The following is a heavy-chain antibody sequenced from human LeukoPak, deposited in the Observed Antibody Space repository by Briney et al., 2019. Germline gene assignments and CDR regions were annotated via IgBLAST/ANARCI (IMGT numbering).Heavy chain of an antibody. D-gene: IGHD3-10*01. CDR1: GDSVSSNSAA. J-gene: IGHJ6*02. V-gene: IGHV6-1*01. CDR3: AREATAYDSGTSWYYGMDV. CDR2: TYYRSKWYN. Sequence: SQTLSLTCAISGDSVSSNSAAWNWIRQSPSRGLEWLGRTYYRSKWYNDYAASVKSRITINPDTSKNQFSLQLNSVTPEDTAVYYCAREATAYDSGTSWYYGMDVWGQGTTVTVSS.